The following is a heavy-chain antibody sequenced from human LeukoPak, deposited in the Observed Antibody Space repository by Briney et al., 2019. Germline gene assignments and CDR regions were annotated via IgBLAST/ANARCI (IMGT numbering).Heavy chain of an antibody. J-gene: IGHJ4*02. CDR1: GFTFSSYS. CDR3: ARALILAPLHIEY. D-gene: IGHD2-8*02. CDR2: ISSVSTYI. V-gene: IGHV3-21*01. Sequence: GGSLRLSCAASGFTFSSYSINWVRQAPGQGLEWVSSISSVSTYIYYADSVRGRFTISRDNAKNSVYLQMNSLRADDTAVYYCARALILAPLHIEYWGQGTQVTVSS.